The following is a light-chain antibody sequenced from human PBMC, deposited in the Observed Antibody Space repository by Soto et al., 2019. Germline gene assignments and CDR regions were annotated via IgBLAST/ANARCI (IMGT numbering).Light chain of an antibody. J-gene: IGKJ4*01. CDR3: QQYNDWPPVT. CDR1: QSVSSN. V-gene: IGKV3-15*01. Sequence: EIGMTQSPGTLSVSPGERATLSCRASQSVSSNFAWYQQKPGQAPRLLIYGASTRATGIPARFSGRGSGTEFALTISSLQSEDFAVYYCQQYNDWPPVTFGGGTKVEIK. CDR2: GAS.